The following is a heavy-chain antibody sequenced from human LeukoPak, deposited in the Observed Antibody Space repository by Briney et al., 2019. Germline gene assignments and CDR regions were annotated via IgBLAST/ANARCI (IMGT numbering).Heavy chain of an antibody. Sequence: PGGSLRLSCAASGFTFSSYGMHWVRQAPGKGLEWVAVIWYDGSNKYYADSVKGRFTISRDNSKNTLYLQMNSLRAKDTAVYYCAREMRGYCSSTSCYTDAFDIWGQGTMVTVSS. V-gene: IGHV3-33*01. CDR2: IWYDGSNK. D-gene: IGHD2-2*01. CDR3: AREMRGYCSSTSCYTDAFDI. CDR1: GFTFSSYG. J-gene: IGHJ3*02.